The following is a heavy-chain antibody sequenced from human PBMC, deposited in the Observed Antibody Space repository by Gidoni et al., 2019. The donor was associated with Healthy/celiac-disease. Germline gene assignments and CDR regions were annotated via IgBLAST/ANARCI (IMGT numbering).Heavy chain of an antibody. CDR1: GGTFSSYA. J-gene: IGHJ4*02. CDR2: IIPSFGTA. V-gene: IGHV1-69*06. D-gene: IGHD3-16*01. Sequence: QVQLVQSGAAVKKPGSSVKVSCQASGGTFSSYAISWVRQAPEQGLEWMGGIIPSFGTANYAQKFQGRVTITAEKYTSTAYMELSSLRSEDTAVYYCARDWSTANPGGLDYWGQGTLVTVSS. CDR3: ARDWSTANPGGLDY.